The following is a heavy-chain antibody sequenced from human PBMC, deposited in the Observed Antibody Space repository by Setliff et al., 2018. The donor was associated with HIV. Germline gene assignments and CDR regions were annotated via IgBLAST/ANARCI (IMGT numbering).Heavy chain of an antibody. CDR3: ARDDEMGTVTEHYYYGMGV. CDR1: GYTFTGYY. D-gene: IGHD4-4*01. V-gene: IGHV1-2*02. Sequence: GASVKVSCKASGYTFTGYYIHWVRQAPGQGFEWMGWINPNNGGTNYAQKCQGRVTMTRDTSISTAYMELNRLRSDDTAMYYCARDDEMGTVTEHYYYGMGVWGQGTTVTVSS. CDR2: INPNNGGT. J-gene: IGHJ6*02.